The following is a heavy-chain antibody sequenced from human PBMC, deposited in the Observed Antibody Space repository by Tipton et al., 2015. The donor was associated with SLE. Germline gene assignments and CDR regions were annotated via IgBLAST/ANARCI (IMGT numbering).Heavy chain of an antibody. J-gene: IGHJ3*01. CDR1: GSSIDGGYH. CDR3: GRARVGMGYVFDL. CDR2: IHHSGRT. Sequence: TLSLTCIVSGSSIDGGYHWGWIRQPPGKGLEWIANIHHSGRTYYNPSLTSRVTISADTSKNQFSLRLTSVTAADTALYYCGRARVGMGYVFDLWGQGTMVTVSS. V-gene: IGHV4-38-2*02. D-gene: IGHD5-24*01.